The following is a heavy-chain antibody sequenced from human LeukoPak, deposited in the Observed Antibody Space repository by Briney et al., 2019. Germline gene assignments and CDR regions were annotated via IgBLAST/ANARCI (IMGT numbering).Heavy chain of an antibody. V-gene: IGHV4-31*02. CDR3: ARDGLDGDDAFDI. CDR1: GASISSGGYY. CDR2: IYYNGNT. Sequence: PSETLSLTCIVSGASISSGGYYWSWIRQHPGKGLEWIGDIYYNGNTDYNPSLKSRVTISIDTSKNHFSLKMSSVTAADTAIYYCARDGLDGDDAFDIWGQGTMVTVSS. D-gene: IGHD4-17*01. J-gene: IGHJ3*02.